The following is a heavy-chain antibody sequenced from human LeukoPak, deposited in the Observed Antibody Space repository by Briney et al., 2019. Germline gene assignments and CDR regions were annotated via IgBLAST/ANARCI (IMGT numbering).Heavy chain of an antibody. CDR3: AKVRLGYRSGGSCSRGGTPMDV. Sequence: GGSLRLSCAAPAFNFTNYAMSWVRQAPGKGLEWVSAISHTSDTTYYADSVKGRFTISRDNSKNTLYLQMNSLRAEDTAVYYCAKVRLGYRSGGSCSRGGTPMDVWGKGTTVTISS. J-gene: IGHJ6*03. V-gene: IGHV3-23*01. CDR2: ISHTSDTT. CDR1: AFNFTNYA. D-gene: IGHD2-15*01.